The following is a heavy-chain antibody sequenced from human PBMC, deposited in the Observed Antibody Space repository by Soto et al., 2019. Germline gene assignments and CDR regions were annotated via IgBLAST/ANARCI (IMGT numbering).Heavy chain of an antibody. CDR3: ARDADVSSGWYPT. V-gene: IGHV1-69*04. CDR2: IIPILGIA. Sequence: SVKVSCKASGGTFSSYTISWVRQPPGQGLEWMGRIIPILGIANYAQKFQGRVTITADKSTSTAYMELSSLRSEDTAVYYCARDADVSSGWYPTWGQGTLVTVSS. D-gene: IGHD6-19*01. J-gene: IGHJ5*02. CDR1: GGTFSSYT.